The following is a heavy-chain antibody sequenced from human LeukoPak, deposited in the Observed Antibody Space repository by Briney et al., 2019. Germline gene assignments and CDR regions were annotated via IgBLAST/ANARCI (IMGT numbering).Heavy chain of an antibody. Sequence: ASVKVSRKASGYTFTSYAMHWVRQAPGQGLGWMGWINVGNGNTKYSQKFQGRVTITRDTSASTAYMELSSLRSEDTAVYHCARAWPNRYGSGSYHDYWGQGALVTVSS. D-gene: IGHD3-10*01. V-gene: IGHV1-3*01. CDR2: INVGNGNT. CDR1: GYTFTSYA. J-gene: IGHJ4*02. CDR3: ARAWPNRYGSGSYHDY.